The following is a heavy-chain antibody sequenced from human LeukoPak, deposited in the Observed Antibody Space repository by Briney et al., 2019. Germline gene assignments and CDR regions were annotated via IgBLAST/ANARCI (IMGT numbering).Heavy chain of an antibody. J-gene: IGHJ5*02. D-gene: IGHD2-21*02. V-gene: IGHV3-23*01. Sequence: GGSLRLSCTASGFTLSSYVMNWVRQAPGKGLEWVSGISGSGGSTYYADSVKGRFSISRDSSKSTLYLQMDSLRAEDTAVYYCARASVAAITWGQGTLVTVSS. CDR1: GFTLSSYV. CDR3: ARASVAAIT. CDR2: ISGSGGST.